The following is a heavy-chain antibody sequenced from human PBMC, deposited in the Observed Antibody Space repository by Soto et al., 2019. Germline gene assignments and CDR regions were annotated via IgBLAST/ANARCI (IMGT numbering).Heavy chain of an antibody. CDR3: ARCLTESNILYYFDY. Sequence: QVQLQESGPGLVKPSQTLSLTCTVSGDSISSGGYYWSWIRQYPGKGLEWIGHIYNRGSAYYNPSLKSLVAISVDTSKNQFSLKLTSVTAADTAMYYCARCLTESNILYYFDYWGRGTLVTVSS. J-gene: IGHJ4*02. D-gene: IGHD3-9*01. CDR2: IYNRGSA. V-gene: IGHV4-31*01. CDR1: GDSISSGGYY.